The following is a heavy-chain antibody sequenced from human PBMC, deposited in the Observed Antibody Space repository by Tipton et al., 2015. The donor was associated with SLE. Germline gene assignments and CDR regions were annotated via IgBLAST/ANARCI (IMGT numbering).Heavy chain of an antibody. CDR1: GFTFSDYY. D-gene: IGHD6-13*01. CDR2: ISSSSSYT. V-gene: IGHV3-11*05. Sequence: SLRLSCAASGFTFSDYYMSWIRQAPGKGLEWVSYISSSSSYTNYADSVKGRFTISRDNAKNSLYLQMNSLRAEDTAVYYCARDSSSSSWYAWYFDLWGRGTLVTVSS. CDR3: ARDSSSSSWYAWYFDL. J-gene: IGHJ2*01.